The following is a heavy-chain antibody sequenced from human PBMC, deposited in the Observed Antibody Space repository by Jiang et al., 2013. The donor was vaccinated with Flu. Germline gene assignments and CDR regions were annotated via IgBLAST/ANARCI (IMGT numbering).Heavy chain of an antibody. CDR2: IYTSGST. J-gene: IGHJ5*02. D-gene: IGHD2-2*01. CDR1: GGSISSYY. V-gene: IGHV4-4*07. Sequence: SGLVKPSETLSLTCTVSGGSISSYYWSWIRQPAGKGLEWIGRIYTSGSTNYNPSLKSRVTMSVDTSKNQFSLKLSSVTAADTAVYYCARVEPAAMGGGPYNWFDPWGQGTLVTVSS. CDR3: ARVEPAAMGGGPYNWFDP.